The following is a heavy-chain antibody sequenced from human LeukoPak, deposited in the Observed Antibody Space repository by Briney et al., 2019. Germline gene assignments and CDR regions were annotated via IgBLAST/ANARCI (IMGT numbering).Heavy chain of an antibody. D-gene: IGHD2-15*01. J-gene: IGHJ4*02. CDR1: GGSISGYY. CDR2: IYYSGST. V-gene: IGHV4-59*01. CDR3: ARGSATFDY. Sequence: PSETLSLTCTVSGGSISGYYWSWIRQPPGKGLDWIGHIYYSGSTNYNPSLNSRVTISLDTSKNQFSLKLSSVTAADTAVYYCARGSATFDYWGQGTLVTVSS.